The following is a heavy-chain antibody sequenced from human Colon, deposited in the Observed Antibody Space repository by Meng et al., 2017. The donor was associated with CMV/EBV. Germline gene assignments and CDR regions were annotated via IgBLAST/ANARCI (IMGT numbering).Heavy chain of an antibody. CDR1: GYTFTSYG. D-gene: IGHD1-1*01. CDR2: ISAYNGNT. Sequence: ASVKVSCKASGYTFTSYGISWVRQAPEQGLEWMGWISAYNGNTNYAQKLQGRVTMTTDTSTSTAYMELRSLRSDDTAVYYCARVRRLQLPKYYFDNWGLGTLVTVSS. V-gene: IGHV1-18*01. J-gene: IGHJ4*02. CDR3: ARVRRLQLPKYYFDN.